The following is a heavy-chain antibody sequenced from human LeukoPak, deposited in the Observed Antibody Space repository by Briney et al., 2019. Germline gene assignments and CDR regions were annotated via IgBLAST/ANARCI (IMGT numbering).Heavy chain of an antibody. CDR1: GFTFSNFA. V-gene: IGHV3-30*04. J-gene: IGHJ5*02. CDR3: ARANMVRGVGSFFDRNWFDP. Sequence: GGSLRLSCAATGFTFSNFAMHWVRQAPGKGLEWVAVVSYDGSYKYYADSVKGRFTVSRDNSKNTLYLQMNSLRAEDTAVYYCARANMVRGVGSFFDRNWFDPWGQGTLVTVSS. D-gene: IGHD3-10*01. CDR2: VSYDGSYK.